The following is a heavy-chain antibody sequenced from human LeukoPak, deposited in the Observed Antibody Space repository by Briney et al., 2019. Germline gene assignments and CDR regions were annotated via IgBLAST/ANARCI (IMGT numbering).Heavy chain of an antibody. J-gene: IGHJ4*02. CDR1: GGSISSYY. V-gene: IGHV4-59*01. D-gene: IGHD3-22*01. CDR2: IYYIGST. CDR3: ARSAVEYDSSGYYAGTYFDY. Sequence: SQTLSLTCTVSGGSISSYYWSWIRQPPGKGLGWIGYIYYIGSTNYNPSLKTRVTISVDTSKNQFSLKLRSVTAADTAVYYCARSAVEYDSSGYYAGTYFDYWGQGTLVTVSS.